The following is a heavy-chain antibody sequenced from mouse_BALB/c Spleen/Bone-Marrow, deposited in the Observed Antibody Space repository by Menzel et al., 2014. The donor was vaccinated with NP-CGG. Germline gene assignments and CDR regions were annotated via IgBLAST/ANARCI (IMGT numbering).Heavy chain of an antibody. CDR3: VRGNHYGSDSPFGY. CDR2: ISYSGSA. CDR1: GYSITSKYA. Sequence: EVKLVESGPGLVKPSQSLSLTCTVTGYSITSKYAWNWIRQFPGNKLEWMGYISYSGSANYNPSLKSRISITRDTSKNQFFLQLNSVTTEDTATYYCVRGNHYGSDSPFGYWGQGITLAVSS. V-gene: IGHV3-2*02. J-gene: IGHJ2*01. D-gene: IGHD1-1*01.